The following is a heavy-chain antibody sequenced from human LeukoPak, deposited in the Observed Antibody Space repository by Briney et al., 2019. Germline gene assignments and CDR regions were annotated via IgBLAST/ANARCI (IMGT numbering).Heavy chain of an antibody. CDR1: GFTFSSYA. CDR2: INHSGST. V-gene: IGHV4-34*01. CDR3: TRGSIAYYYMDV. D-gene: IGHD3-22*01. J-gene: IGHJ6*03. Sequence: GSLRLSCAASGFTFSSYAMSWVRQAPGKGLEWIGEINHSGSTNYNPSLKSRVTISVDTSKNQFSLKLSSVTAADTAVYYCTRGSIAYYYMDVWGKGTTVTISS.